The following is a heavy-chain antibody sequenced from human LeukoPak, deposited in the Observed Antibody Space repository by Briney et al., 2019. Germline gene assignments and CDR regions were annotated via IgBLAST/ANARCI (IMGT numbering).Heavy chain of an antibody. D-gene: IGHD6-6*01. Sequence: GGSLRLSCAASGFTFSSYSMNWVRQAPGKGLEWVSYISSSSSTIYYADSVKGRFTISRDNAKNSLYLQMNSLRAEDTAVYYCARDKPPSYSSSHAFDIWGQGTMVTVSS. V-gene: IGHV3-48*01. CDR1: GFTFSSYS. CDR2: ISSSSSTI. J-gene: IGHJ3*02. CDR3: ARDKPPSYSSSHAFDI.